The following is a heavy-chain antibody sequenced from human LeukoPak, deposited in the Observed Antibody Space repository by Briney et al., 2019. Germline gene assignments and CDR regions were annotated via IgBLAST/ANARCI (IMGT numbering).Heavy chain of an antibody. CDR1: GFTFSSYA. D-gene: IGHD3-22*01. CDR3: AKDSTPTYYDSSGYYDP. J-gene: IGHJ5*02. Sequence: PGGSLRLSCAASGFTFSSYAMSWVRRAPGKGLEWVSAISGSGGSTYYADSVKGRFTISRDNSKNTLYLQMNSLRAEDTAVYYCAKDSTPTYYDSSGYYDPWGQGTLVTVSS. V-gene: IGHV3-23*01. CDR2: ISGSGGST.